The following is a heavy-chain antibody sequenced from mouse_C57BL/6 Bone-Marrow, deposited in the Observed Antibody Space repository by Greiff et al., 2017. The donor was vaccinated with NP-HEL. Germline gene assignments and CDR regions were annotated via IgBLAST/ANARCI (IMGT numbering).Heavy chain of an antibody. D-gene: IGHD1-1*01. CDR3: TTLLLGYAMDY. V-gene: IGHV14-4*01. Sequence: EVKLQESGAELVRPGASVKLSCTASGFNIKDDYMHWVKQRPEQGLEWIGWIDPENGDTEYASKFQGKATITADTSSNTAYLQLSSLTSEDTAVYYCTTLLLGYAMDYWGQGTSVTVSS. CDR1: GFNIKDDY. J-gene: IGHJ4*01. CDR2: IDPENGDT.